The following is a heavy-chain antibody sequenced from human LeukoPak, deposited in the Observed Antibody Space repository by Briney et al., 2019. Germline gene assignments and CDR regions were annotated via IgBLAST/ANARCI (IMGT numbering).Heavy chain of an antibody. V-gene: IGHV4-59*06. D-gene: IGHD4-17*01. J-gene: IGHJ6*02. CDR1: GGSINFYY. CDR3: ARDRGPDYGGPGNYGMDV. Sequence: SETLSLTCTVSGGSINFYYWSWIRQPAGKGLEWIGYIYYSGSTYYNPSLKSRVTISVDTSKNQFSLKLSSVTAADTAVYYCARDRGPDYGGPGNYGMDVWGQGTTVTVSS. CDR2: IYYSGST.